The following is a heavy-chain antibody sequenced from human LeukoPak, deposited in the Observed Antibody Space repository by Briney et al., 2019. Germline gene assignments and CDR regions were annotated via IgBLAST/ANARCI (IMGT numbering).Heavy chain of an antibody. J-gene: IGHJ6*03. CDR2: MNPNSGNT. Sequence: ASVKVSCKASGYTFTNYGLSWVRQAPGQGLEWMGWMNPNSGNTGYAQKFQGRVTITRNTSISTAYMELSSLRSEDTAVYYCARAYSSSWYTPVYYYYMDVWGKGTTVTVSS. V-gene: IGHV1-8*03. CDR3: ARAYSSSWYTPVYYYYMDV. D-gene: IGHD6-13*01. CDR1: GYTFTNYG.